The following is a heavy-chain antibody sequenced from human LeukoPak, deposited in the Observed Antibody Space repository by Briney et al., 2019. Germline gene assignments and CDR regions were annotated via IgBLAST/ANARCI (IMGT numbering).Heavy chain of an antibody. J-gene: IGHJ4*02. D-gene: IGHD3-10*01. CDR1: GDSIRSNSYY. CDR2: IHYSGTT. Sequence: SETLSLTCTVSGDSIRSNSYYWVWVRQPPGKGLEWIGSIHYSGTTYYSSSLKSRVTMSVDTSKNQFSLNLSSVTASDTAVYYCARLETTSASGNHFDYWGQGTLVTVSS. CDR3: ARLETTSASGNHFDY. V-gene: IGHV4-39*01.